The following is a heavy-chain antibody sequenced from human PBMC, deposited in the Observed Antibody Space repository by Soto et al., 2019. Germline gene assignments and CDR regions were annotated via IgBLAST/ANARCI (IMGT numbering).Heavy chain of an antibody. J-gene: IGHJ5*02. CDR3: AHRPISVVFDP. CDR1: GFSLSTSGVG. CDR2: IYCDDDK. V-gene: IGHV2-5*02. Sequence: SGPTLVNPAQTLTLTCTFSGFSLSTSGVGVAGIRQPPGKALEWLVLIYCDDDKRYSPSLKSRLSITKDTSKNQLGLTLTNMYPVATASSYCAHRPISVVFDPWGQGALVTVSS. D-gene: IGHD3-9*01.